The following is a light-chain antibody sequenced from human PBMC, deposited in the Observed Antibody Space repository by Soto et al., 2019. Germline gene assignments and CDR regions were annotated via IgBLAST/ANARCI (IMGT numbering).Light chain of an antibody. CDR2: QDN. CDR3: QAWDSSTAV. Sequence: YELTQPPSVSVSPGQTASITCSGDKLGDKYASWYQQKPGQSPVVVIYQDNRRPSGIPERFSGSKSGNTATLTISGTQAMDEADYYCQAWDSSTAVFGGGTKLTVL. CDR1: KLGDKY. J-gene: IGLJ2*01. V-gene: IGLV3-1*01.